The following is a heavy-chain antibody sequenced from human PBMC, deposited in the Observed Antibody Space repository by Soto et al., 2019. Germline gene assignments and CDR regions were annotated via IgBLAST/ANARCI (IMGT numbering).Heavy chain of an antibody. CDR3: ARDEEGYSSIAARPDY. Sequence: PGGSLRLSCAASGFTFSSYAMHWVRQAPGKGLEWVAVIPYDGSNKYYADSVKGRFTISRDNSKNTLYLQMNSLRAEDTAVYYCARDEEGYSSIAARPDYWGQGTLVTVSS. D-gene: IGHD6-6*01. V-gene: IGHV3-30-3*01. CDR1: GFTFSSYA. J-gene: IGHJ4*02. CDR2: IPYDGSNK.